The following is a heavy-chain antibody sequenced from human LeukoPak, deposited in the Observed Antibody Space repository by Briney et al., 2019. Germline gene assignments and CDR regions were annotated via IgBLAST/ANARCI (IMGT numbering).Heavy chain of an antibody. Sequence: ASVKVSCKASGYTFSNYGISWVRQAPGQGLEWMRGIFPIFSTADYAQKFQGRVTITADESTSTAYMELSSLRSEDTAVYYCAVGVRGSGSYQIWGHAFDIWGQGTMVTVSS. D-gene: IGHD3-10*01. V-gene: IGHV1-69*13. CDR1: GYTFSNYG. CDR2: IFPIFSTA. CDR3: AVGVRGSGSYQIWGHAFDI. J-gene: IGHJ3*02.